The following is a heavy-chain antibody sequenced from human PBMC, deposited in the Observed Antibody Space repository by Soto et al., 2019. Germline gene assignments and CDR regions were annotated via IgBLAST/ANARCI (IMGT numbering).Heavy chain of an antibody. CDR3: ARDADCGGDCYPAPRSYYGMDV. CDR1: GGTFSSYA. CDR2: IIPIFGTA. D-gene: IGHD2-21*02. V-gene: IGHV1-69*01. Sequence: QVQLVQSGAEVKKPGSSVKVSCKASGGTFSSYAISWVRQAPGQGLEWMGGIIPIFGTANYAQKFQGRVTITADESTSTAYMELSSLRSEDTAVYYCARDADCGGDCYPAPRSYYGMDVWGQGTTVTVSS. J-gene: IGHJ6*02.